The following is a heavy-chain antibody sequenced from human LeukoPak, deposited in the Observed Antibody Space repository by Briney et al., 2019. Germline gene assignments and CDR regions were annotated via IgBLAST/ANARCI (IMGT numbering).Heavy chain of an antibody. CDR3: ARAGILGAWFDY. D-gene: IGHD7-27*01. CDR2: INHSGST. Sequence: TSETLSLTCAVYGGSFSGYYWSWIRQPPGKGLEWIGEINHSGSTNYNPSLKSRVTISVDTSKNQFSLKLSSVTAVDTAVYYCARAGILGAWFDYWGQGTLVTVSS. J-gene: IGHJ4*02. CDR1: GGSFSGYY. V-gene: IGHV4-34*01.